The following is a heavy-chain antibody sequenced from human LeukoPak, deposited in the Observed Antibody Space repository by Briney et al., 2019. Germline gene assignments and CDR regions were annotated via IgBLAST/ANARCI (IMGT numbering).Heavy chain of an antibody. CDR2: IIPIFGTA. D-gene: IGHD2-15*01. V-gene: IGHV1-69*13. CDR1: GGTFSSYA. Sequence: SVKVSCKASGGTFSSYAISWVRQAPGQGLEWMGGIIPIFGTANYAQKFQGRVTITADESTSTAYMELSSLRSEDTAVYYCARGKVAATPRFDYWGQGTLVTVSS. CDR3: ARGKVAATPRFDY. J-gene: IGHJ4*02.